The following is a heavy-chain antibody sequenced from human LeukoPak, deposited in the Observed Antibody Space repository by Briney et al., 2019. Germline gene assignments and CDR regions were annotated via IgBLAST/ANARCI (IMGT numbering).Heavy chain of an antibody. CDR1: GFTFDDYA. V-gene: IGHV3-9*01. Sequence: GGSLRLSCAASGFTFDDYAMHWVRQAPGKGLEWVSGISWNSGSIGYADSVKGRFTISRDNAKNSLYLQMNSLRAEDTALYYCAKEQRGDGGFDYWGQGTLVTVSS. D-gene: IGHD6-25*01. CDR2: ISWNSGSI. CDR3: AKEQRGDGGFDY. J-gene: IGHJ4*02.